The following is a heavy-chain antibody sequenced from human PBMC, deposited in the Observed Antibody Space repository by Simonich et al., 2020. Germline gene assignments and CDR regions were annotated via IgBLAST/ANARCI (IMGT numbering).Heavy chain of an antibody. CDR1: GYTFTGYS. Sequence: QVQLVQSGAEVKKPGASVKVSCKASGYTFTGYSMHWGRQAPGQGLEWMGWINPTRGGTNYAQKFQGRVTMTRDTSISTAYMELSRLRSDDTAVYYCARGPRWTGDDAFDIWGQGTMVTVSS. J-gene: IGHJ3*02. CDR2: INPTRGGT. V-gene: IGHV1-2*02. CDR3: ARGPRWTGDDAFDI. D-gene: IGHD7-27*01.